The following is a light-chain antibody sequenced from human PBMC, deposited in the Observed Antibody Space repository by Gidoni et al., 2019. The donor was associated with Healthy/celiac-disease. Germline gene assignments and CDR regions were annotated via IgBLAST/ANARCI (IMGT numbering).Light chain of an antibody. CDR2: GKN. J-gene: IGLJ2*01. CDR1: SLRSYY. CDR3: NSRDSSGNHLHVV. Sequence: SSELTQDPAVAVALGQTVRITCQGDSLRSYYASWYQQKPGQAPVLVCYGKNNRPSGIPDRFSGSSSGNTASLTSTGAQAEDEADYYCNSRDSSGNHLHVVFGGGTKLTVL. V-gene: IGLV3-19*01.